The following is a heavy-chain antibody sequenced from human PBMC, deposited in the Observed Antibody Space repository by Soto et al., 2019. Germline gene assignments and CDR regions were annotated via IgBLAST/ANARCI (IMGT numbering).Heavy chain of an antibody. V-gene: IGHV3-43*01. CDR1: GFTFEDYT. Sequence: PGGSLRLSCAVSGFTFEDYTMHWVRQAPGKGLEWVSLISWDGSRTYYADSVKGRFTISRDNSKNSLYLQMSSLRTEDTAFYYCAKDKNRHSTLGYFDYWGQGTLVTVSS. D-gene: IGHD6-13*01. CDR3: AKDKNRHSTLGYFDY. CDR2: ISWDGSRT. J-gene: IGHJ4*02.